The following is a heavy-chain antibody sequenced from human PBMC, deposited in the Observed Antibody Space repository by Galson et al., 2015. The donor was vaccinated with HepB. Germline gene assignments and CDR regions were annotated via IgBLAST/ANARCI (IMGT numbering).Heavy chain of an antibody. CDR1: GFSLITSEIS. D-gene: IGHD6-19*01. CDR2: IDWDDDK. V-gene: IGHV2-70*04. Sequence: PALGKPTQTLTLTCTFSGFSLITSEISVSWIRQPPGKALEWLARIDWDDDKFYSTSLKTRLTISKDTSKNQVVLTMTNMEPMDTATYYCARTPVAGSYYFDYWGQGTLVTVSS. CDR3: ARTPVAGSYYFDY. J-gene: IGHJ4*02.